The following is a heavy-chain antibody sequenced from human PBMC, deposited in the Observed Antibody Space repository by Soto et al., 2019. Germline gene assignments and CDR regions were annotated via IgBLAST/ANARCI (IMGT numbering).Heavy chain of an antibody. CDR2: IIPILGIA. CDR1: GGTFSSYT. J-gene: IGHJ5*02. Sequence: SVKVSCKASGGTFSSYTISWVRQAPGQGLEWMGRIIPILGIANYAQKFQGRVTITADKSTSTAYMELSSLRSEDTAVYYCARDPRLEPGNNNWFDPWGQGTLVTVSS. CDR3: ARDPRLEPGNNNWFDP. D-gene: IGHD1-1*01. V-gene: IGHV1-69*04.